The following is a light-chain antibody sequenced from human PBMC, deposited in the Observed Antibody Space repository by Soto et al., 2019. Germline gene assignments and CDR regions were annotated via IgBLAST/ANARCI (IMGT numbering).Light chain of an antibody. J-gene: IGKJ4*01. CDR2: DSS. CDR3: PQYDNWPPLT. Sequence: EIVMTQSPATLSVSPGERATLSGRASQSVSTQLAWSQHKPAQAPRLLIYDSSTKSTGIPARFSGSGSGTEFTLTIGSLQSGDFAVYYWPQYDNWPPLTVGGGTEVEIK. CDR1: QSVSTQ. V-gene: IGKV3-15*01.